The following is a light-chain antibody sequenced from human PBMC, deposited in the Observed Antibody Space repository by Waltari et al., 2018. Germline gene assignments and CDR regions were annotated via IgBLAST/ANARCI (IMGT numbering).Light chain of an antibody. Sequence: EIVLTQSPGTLSLTPGERATLSCRARQSVRSNHISWYQQKPGLPPRPLIYGASIRALGIPDRFSGSGSGTDFTLTINSLEPEDFAVYYCQQYGSSTTFGQGTKVEIK. CDR3: QQYGSSTT. V-gene: IGKV3-20*01. J-gene: IGKJ1*01. CDR2: GAS. CDR1: QSVRSNH.